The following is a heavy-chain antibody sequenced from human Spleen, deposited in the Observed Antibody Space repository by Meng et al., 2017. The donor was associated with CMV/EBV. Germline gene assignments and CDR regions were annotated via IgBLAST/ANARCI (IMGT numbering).Heavy chain of an antibody. CDR2: INPNSGGT. CDR1: GYTFTGYY. V-gene: IGHV1-2*02. Sequence: ASVKVSCKASGYTFTGYYMHWVRQAPGQGLEWMGWINPNSGGTNYAQKFQGRVTMTRDTSINTAYMELSSLRSDDTAVYYCARSAASDLPYYGLDVWGQGTTVTVSS. D-gene: IGHD3-3*01. J-gene: IGHJ6*02. CDR3: ARSAASDLPYYGLDV.